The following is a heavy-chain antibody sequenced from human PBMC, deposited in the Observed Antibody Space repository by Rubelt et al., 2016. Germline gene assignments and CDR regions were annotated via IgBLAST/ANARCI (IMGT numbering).Heavy chain of an antibody. V-gene: IGHV4-39*07. D-gene: IGHD6-6*01. CDR1: GGSISGTEHY. J-gene: IGHJ2*01. CDR3: CEXXXXXXXXXXXXCLAXXFD. Sequence: QLQVQESGPGLVKPSETLSLTCAVSGGSISGTEHYWGWVRQPPGKGLEWIGTIYYSGTTYYNPSLKSQLTVSVDTSKNQFSLKLSSVTAPTLFPLVSCEXXXXXXXXXXXXCLAXXFD. CDR2: IYYSGTT.